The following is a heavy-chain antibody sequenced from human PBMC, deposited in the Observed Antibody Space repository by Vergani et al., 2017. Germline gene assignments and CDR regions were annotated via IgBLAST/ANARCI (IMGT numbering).Heavy chain of an antibody. CDR1: GGTFSNYA. D-gene: IGHD5-18*01. CDR2: VLPMFNIA. V-gene: IGHV1-69*01. J-gene: IGHJ6*03. Sequence: QVQLVQSGAEVKKPGSSVRVSCKSSGGTFSNYAISWVRQAPGQGLEWMGGVLPMFNIANYAQKFQGKVTIIADESTSTVYMDLNSLRSEDTAVYYCARGSDTAMDYYYYYYMDVWGKGTTVTVSS. CDR3: ARGSDTAMDYYYYYYMDV.